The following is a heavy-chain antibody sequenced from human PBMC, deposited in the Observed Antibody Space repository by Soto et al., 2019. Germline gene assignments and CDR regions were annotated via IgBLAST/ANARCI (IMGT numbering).Heavy chain of an antibody. Sequence: QVQLVQSGAEVKKPGSSVKVSCKASGGTFSSYAINWVRQAPGQGLELMGGIIPIFGTANYAQKFQGTVTITADESTSTADMELSSLRSEDTAVYYCARGITIFGVTQSYYYGMDVWGQGTTVTVSS. V-gene: IGHV1-69*12. CDR3: ARGITIFGVTQSYYYGMDV. CDR1: GGTFSSYA. D-gene: IGHD3-3*01. J-gene: IGHJ6*02. CDR2: IIPIFGTA.